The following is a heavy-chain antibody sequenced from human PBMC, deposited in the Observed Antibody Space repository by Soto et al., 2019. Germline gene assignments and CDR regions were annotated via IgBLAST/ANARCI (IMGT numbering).Heavy chain of an antibody. D-gene: IGHD1-26*01. CDR3: ARGRIVGATPGAFDI. CDR1: GYTFTSYG. CDR2: ISAYNGNT. J-gene: IGHJ3*02. V-gene: IGHV1-18*01. Sequence: ASVKVSCKASGYTFTSYGINWVRQAPGQGLEWMGWISAYNGNTNYAQKLQGRVTMTTDTSTSTAYMELRSLRSDDTAVYYCARGRIVGATPGAFDIWGQGTMVTISS.